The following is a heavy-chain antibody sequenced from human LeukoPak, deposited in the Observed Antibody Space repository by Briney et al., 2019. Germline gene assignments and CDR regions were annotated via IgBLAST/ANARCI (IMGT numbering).Heavy chain of an antibody. D-gene: IGHD5-18*01. CDR2: IKQDGSEK. CDR1: GFTFSSYW. CDR3: AKDIAQGYTFGSIEQDY. J-gene: IGHJ4*02. V-gene: IGHV3-7*03. Sequence: AGGSLRLSCAASGFTFSSYWMSWVRQAPGKGLEWVANIKQDGSEKYYVDSVKGRFTISRDNAKNSLYLQMNSLRAEDTAVYYCAKDIAQGYTFGSIEQDYWGQGTLVTVSS.